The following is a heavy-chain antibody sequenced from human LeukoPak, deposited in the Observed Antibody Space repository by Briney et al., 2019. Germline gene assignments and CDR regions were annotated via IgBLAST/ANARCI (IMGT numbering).Heavy chain of an antibody. CDR2: INPNSGGT. Sequence: GASVKVSCKASGYTFTGYYMHWVRQAPGQGLEWMGRINPNSGGTNYAQKFQGRATMTRDTSISTAYMELSRLRSDDTAVYYCARGASYCTNGVCYKNYYYMDVWGKGTTVTVSS. J-gene: IGHJ6*03. V-gene: IGHV1-2*06. D-gene: IGHD2-8*01. CDR3: ARGASYCTNGVCYKNYYYMDV. CDR1: GYTFTGYY.